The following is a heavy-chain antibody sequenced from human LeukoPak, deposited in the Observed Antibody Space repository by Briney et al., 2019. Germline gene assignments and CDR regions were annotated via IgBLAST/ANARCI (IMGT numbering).Heavy chain of an antibody. CDR3: ASKGYCSGGSCYSASLRWDAFDI. V-gene: IGHV4-4*07. CDR2: IYTSGST. J-gene: IGHJ3*02. Sequence: KTSETLSLTCTVSGGSISSYYWSWIRQPAGKGLEWIGRIYTSGSTNYNPSLKSRVTMSVDTSKNQFSLKLSSVTAADTAVYYCASKGYCSGGSCYSASLRWDAFDIWGQGTMVTVSS. D-gene: IGHD2-15*01. CDR1: GGSISSYY.